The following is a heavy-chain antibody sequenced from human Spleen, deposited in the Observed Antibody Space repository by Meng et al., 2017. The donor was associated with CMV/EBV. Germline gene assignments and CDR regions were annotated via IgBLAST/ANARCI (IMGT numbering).Heavy chain of an antibody. J-gene: IGHJ4*02. CDR1: GGSFSDYY. CDR2: ISHRGGT. Sequence: GSLRLSCAVHGGSFSDYYCSWIRQTPGKGLEWIGEISHRGGTNYNPSLKSRVSISENTSNTQFSLKLTSVTAADTAVYYCASGLSSSWYPRIDFWGQGTPVTVSS. V-gene: IGHV4-34*01. D-gene: IGHD6-19*01. CDR3: ASGLSSSWYPRIDF.